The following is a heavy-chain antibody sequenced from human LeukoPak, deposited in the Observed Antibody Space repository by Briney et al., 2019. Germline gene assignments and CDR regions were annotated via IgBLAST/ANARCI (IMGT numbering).Heavy chain of an antibody. CDR1: GGSISSYH. CDR2: IYYSGST. Sequence: PSETLSLTCTVSGGSISSYHWSWIRQPPGKGLEWIGYIYYSGSTNYNPSLKSRVTISVDTSKNQFSLKLSSVTAADTAVYYCARDYVDTAMASNWFDPWGQGTLVTVSS. J-gene: IGHJ5*02. V-gene: IGHV4-59*01. D-gene: IGHD5-18*01. CDR3: ARDYVDTAMASNWFDP.